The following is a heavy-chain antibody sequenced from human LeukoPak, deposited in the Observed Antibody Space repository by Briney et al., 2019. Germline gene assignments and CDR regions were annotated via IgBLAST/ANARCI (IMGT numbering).Heavy chain of an antibody. CDR3: ARGVRVLGYCSGGSCYAPYYYYYYMDV. V-gene: IGHV4-4*07. CDR2: IYTSGST. J-gene: IGHJ6*03. D-gene: IGHD2-15*01. CDR1: GGSISSYY. Sequence: NPSETLSLTCTVSGGSISSYYWSWIRQPAGKGLEWIGRIYTSGSTNYNPSLKSRVTMSVDTSKNQFSLKLSSVTAADTAVYYCARGVRVLGYCSGGSCYAPYYYYYYMDVWGKGTTVTVSS.